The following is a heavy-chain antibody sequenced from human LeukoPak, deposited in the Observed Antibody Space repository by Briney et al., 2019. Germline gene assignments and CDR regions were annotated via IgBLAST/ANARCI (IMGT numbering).Heavy chain of an antibody. J-gene: IGHJ4*02. V-gene: IGHV1-45*02. Sequence: SVKVSCKASGYTFTYRYLHWVRQAPGQALEWMGWITPFNGNTNYAQKFQDGVTITRDRSMSTAYMELSSLRSEDTAMYYCATNYYDSSGLQLDYWGQGTLVTVSS. CDR3: ATNYYDSSGLQLDY. D-gene: IGHD3-22*01. CDR1: GYTFTYRY. CDR2: ITPFNGNT.